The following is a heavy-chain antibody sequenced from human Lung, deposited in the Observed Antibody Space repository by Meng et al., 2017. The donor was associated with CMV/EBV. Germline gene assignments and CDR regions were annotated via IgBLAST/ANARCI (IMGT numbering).Heavy chain of an antibody. V-gene: IGHV7-4-1*02. Sequence: QLGQSGAGLKKPGASVKVSCKASGYPFTSYAMNWVRQAPGQGLEWMGWINTNTGNPTYAQGFTGRFVFSLDTSVSTAYLQISSLKAADTAVYYCARLYCSGGSCYTIDYWGQGTLVTVSS. D-gene: IGHD2-15*01. CDR2: INTNTGNP. CDR3: ARLYCSGGSCYTIDY. J-gene: IGHJ4*02. CDR1: GYPFTSYA.